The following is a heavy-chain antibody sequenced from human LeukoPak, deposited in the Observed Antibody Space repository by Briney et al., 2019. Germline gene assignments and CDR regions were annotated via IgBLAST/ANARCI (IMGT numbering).Heavy chain of an antibody. CDR1: GYTFTSYY. D-gene: IGHD2-8*01. J-gene: IGHJ6*02. Sequence: GASVKVSCKTSGYTFTSYYMHWVRQAPGQGLEWMGIINPSGGSTSYAQKFQGRVTMTRDTSTSTVYMELSSLRSEDTAAYYCARILTAKNYGMDVWGQGTTVTVSS. CDR2: INPSGGST. CDR3: ARILTAKNYGMDV. V-gene: IGHV1-46*01.